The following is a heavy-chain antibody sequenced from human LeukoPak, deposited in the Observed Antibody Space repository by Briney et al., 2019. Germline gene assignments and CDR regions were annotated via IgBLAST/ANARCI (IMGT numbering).Heavy chain of an antibody. D-gene: IGHD3-22*01. Sequence: GGSLRLSCAASGFTFSIYAMSWVRQAPGKGLAWVSGLNEDGGYTYYADPMKGRFTISRDNAKDSVYLQMNSLRAEDTAVYYCARDRNYDSSGGLDDAFEIWGQGTMVTVSS. J-gene: IGHJ3*02. CDR3: ARDRNYDSSGGLDDAFEI. V-gene: IGHV3-23*01. CDR2: LNEDGGYT. CDR1: GFTFSIYA.